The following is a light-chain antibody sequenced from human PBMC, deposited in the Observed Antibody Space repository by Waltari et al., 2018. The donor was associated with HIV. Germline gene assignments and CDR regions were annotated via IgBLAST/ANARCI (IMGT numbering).Light chain of an antibody. CDR2: VVT. J-gene: IGLJ2*01. V-gene: IGLV2-14*03. CDR3: CSYSDSGTIL. Sequence: SALTQPASVSGSPGQSITISCLVASSDIGPFASVSWYQQHPDKAPKLILYVVTYRPSGVSGRFSGSRSGSMASLTISGLQPEDEADYFCCSYSDSGTILFGGGTRVTVL. CDR1: SSDIGPFAS.